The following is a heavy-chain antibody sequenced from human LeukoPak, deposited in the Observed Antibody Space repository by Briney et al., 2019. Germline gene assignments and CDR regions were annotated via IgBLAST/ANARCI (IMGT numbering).Heavy chain of an antibody. Sequence: SETLSLTCTVSGGSVSSSISYWGWIRQPPGKGLEWIGSIYYRGTTYYNPSLKSRVTISVDTSKNQFSLNLNSVTAADTAIYYCATHVSIVAPATLNYGDNWFDPWGQGTLVIVSS. CDR3: ATHVSIVAPATLNYGDNWFDP. J-gene: IGHJ5*02. D-gene: IGHD2-2*01. CDR2: IYYRGTT. V-gene: IGHV4-39*01. CDR1: GGSVSSSISY.